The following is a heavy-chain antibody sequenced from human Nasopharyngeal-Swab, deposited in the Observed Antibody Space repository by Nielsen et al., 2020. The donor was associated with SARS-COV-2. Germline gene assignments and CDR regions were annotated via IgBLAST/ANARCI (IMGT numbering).Heavy chain of an antibody. Sequence: GESLKISCTTSGFTFGDYAMSWFRQAPGKGLEWVGFIRSKPYGGAPEYAASVKGRFTISRDGAESIAYLQMNSLETEDTGVYYCARSVGSFYGQGAFDIWGQGTMVTVSS. CDR1: GFTFGDYA. CDR3: ARSVGSFYGQGAFDI. D-gene: IGHD1-26*01. CDR2: IRSKPYGGAP. V-gene: IGHV3-49*01. J-gene: IGHJ3*02.